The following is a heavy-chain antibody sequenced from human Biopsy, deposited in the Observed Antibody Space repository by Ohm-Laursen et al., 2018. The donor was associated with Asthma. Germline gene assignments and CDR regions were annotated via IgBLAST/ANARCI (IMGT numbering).Heavy chain of an antibody. J-gene: IGHJ6*02. Sequence: ASVKVSCKSSGYTFNSAGITWVRQAPGQGLEWMGWISVYNGNTKVAQKLQDRVTMITDTSTSTAYMKLRSLRSDDTAVYFCARAVDYSHYYGIDVWGQGTTVTVS. D-gene: IGHD3-10*01. V-gene: IGHV1-18*01. CDR3: ARAVDYSHYYGIDV. CDR2: ISVYNGNT. CDR1: GYTFNSAG.